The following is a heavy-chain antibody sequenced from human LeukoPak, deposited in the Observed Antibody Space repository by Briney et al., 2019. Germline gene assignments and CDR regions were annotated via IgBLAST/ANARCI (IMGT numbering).Heavy chain of an antibody. D-gene: IGHD2-8*01. J-gene: IGHJ4*02. CDR2: ISTRGTSI. V-gene: IGHV3-21*06. CDR3: ASRSCTDGVCPFDF. Sequence: GGSLTLSCAVSGPTLSSYSMNWVRHAPGKGLECVSSISTRGTSINYANSVKGRFTISRDNAENSLHLQMNSLRAEDTAVYYCASRSCTDGVCPFDFWGQGTLVTVSS. CDR1: GPTLSSYS.